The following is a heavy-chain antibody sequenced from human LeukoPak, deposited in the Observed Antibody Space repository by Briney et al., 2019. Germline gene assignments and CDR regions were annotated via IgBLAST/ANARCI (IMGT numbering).Heavy chain of an antibody. J-gene: IGHJ4*02. CDR2: INWDDDK. CDR1: GFSLSTSGMR. D-gene: IGHD5-24*01. V-gene: IGHV2-70*04. Sequence: GSGPTLVNPTQTLTLTCTFSGFSLSTSGMRVSWIRQPPGKALEWLARINWDDDKFYSTPLKTRLTISKDTSKNQVVLTMTNMDPVDTATYYCARTDGYNPFDYWGQGTLVTVSS. CDR3: ARTDGYNPFDY.